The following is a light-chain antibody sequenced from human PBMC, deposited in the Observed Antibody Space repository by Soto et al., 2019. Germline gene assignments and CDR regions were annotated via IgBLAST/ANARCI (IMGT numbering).Light chain of an antibody. Sequence: DLQMTQSPSSLSASVGDRVTITCRASQSISNFLNWYQQKQGKAPKLLIYGASTLQSGVPLRFSGSGSGTDFTLTISSLQPEDFATYFCLQSYSTWTFGQGTKVEIK. CDR3: LQSYSTWT. J-gene: IGKJ1*01. CDR2: GAS. CDR1: QSISNF. V-gene: IGKV1-39*01.